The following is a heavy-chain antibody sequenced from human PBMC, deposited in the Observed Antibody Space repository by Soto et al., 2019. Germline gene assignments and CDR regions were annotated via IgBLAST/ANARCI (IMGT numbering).Heavy chain of an antibody. CDR1: VFTFSSYS. J-gene: IGHJ4*02. CDR2: ISSSSSYT. CDR3: AYSYGYPTYDN. D-gene: IGHD5-18*01. Sequence: WGSLRLSCAASVFTFSSYSINWVRQAPGKGLEWVSSISSSSSYTYYADSVKGRFTISRDNAKNSLYLQMNSLRAEDTAVYYCAYSYGYPTYDNWGQGTLVTVS. V-gene: IGHV3-21*01.